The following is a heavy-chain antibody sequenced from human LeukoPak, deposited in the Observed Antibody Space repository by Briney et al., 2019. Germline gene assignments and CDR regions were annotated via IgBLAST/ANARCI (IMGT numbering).Heavy chain of an antibody. CDR3: ARDRRWLRFHHYYYMDV. V-gene: IGHV3-48*01. CDR1: GFTFSSYS. Sequence: GGSLRLSCAASGFTFSSYSMNWVRQAPGKGLEWVSYISSSSSTIYYADSVKGRFTISRDNAKNSLYLQMNSLRAEDTAVYYCARDRRWLRFHHYYYMDVWGKGTTVTISS. CDR2: ISSSSSTI. D-gene: IGHD5-12*01. J-gene: IGHJ6*03.